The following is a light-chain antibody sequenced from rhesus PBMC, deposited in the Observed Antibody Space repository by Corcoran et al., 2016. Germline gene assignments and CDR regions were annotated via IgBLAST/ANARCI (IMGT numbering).Light chain of an antibody. J-gene: IGKJ4*01. CDR2: GAS. CDR3: QQYSDWPLT. Sequence: EIVLTQSPGTLSLSPGDRATLSCRASQSVSKTLAWYQQKPEQAPGLLIYGASKRATGIPDRFSGRGSVTDFTLTISSLEPEDFAVYYCQQYSDWPLTFGGGTKVEIK. CDR1: QSVSKT. V-gene: IGKV3-42*03.